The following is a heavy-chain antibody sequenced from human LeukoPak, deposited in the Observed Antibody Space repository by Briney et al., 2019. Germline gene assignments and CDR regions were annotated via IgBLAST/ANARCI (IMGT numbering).Heavy chain of an antibody. J-gene: IGHJ4*02. D-gene: IGHD6-13*01. Sequence: PSETLSLTCAVYGGSFSGYYWSWIRQPPGKGLEWIGEINHSGATNYNPSLKSRVTISVDTSKNQFSLKLSSVTAADTAVYYCARDRIAAVRFDYWGQGTLVTVSS. CDR3: ARDRIAAVRFDY. CDR1: GGSFSGYY. V-gene: IGHV4-34*01. CDR2: INHSGAT.